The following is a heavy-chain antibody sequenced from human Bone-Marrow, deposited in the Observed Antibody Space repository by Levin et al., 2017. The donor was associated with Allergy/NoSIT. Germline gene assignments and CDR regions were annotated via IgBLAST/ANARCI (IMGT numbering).Heavy chain of an antibody. CDR2: VSYSGTT. J-gene: IGHJ3*02. CDR1: GGSVRSQNYY. D-gene: IGHD4-17*01. CDR3: ARDHGDSSDAFAI. V-gene: IGHV4-61*01. Sequence: SQTLSLTCSVSGGSVRSQNYYWSWIRQPPGKPLEWIGYVSYSGTTTYSPSLESRVTLSLGTSENQFSLRLTSLTAADTAVYYCARDHGDSSDAFAIWGQGTMVTVSS.